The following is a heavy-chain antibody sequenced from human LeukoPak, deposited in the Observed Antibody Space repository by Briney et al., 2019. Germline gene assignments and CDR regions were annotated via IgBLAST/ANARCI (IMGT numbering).Heavy chain of an antibody. J-gene: IGHJ4*02. Sequence: GGSLRLSCATSGFTFSSYAMHWVRQAPGKGLEYVSAISSNGISTFYANSVKGRFIVSRDNPKNTLYLQMGSLRAEDLAVYYCARRAPGFSSGWLDYWGQGTLVTVSS. V-gene: IGHV3-64*01. CDR1: GFTFSSYA. CDR2: ISSNGIST. CDR3: ARRAPGFSSGWLDY. D-gene: IGHD6-19*01.